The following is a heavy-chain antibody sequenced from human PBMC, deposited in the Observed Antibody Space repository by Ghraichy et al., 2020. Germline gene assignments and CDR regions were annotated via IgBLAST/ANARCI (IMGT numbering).Heavy chain of an antibody. J-gene: IGHJ5*02. Sequence: ASVKVSCKASGYTFTTYGIHWERLAPGQRFEWMGWIAAGNGNTRYSQTFQGRLTLTRDTSATTAYMELSSLRSEDTAVYYCARGYDSLFDPWGQGTLVTVSS. V-gene: IGHV1-3*01. CDR2: IAAGNGNT. CDR1: GYTFTTYG. CDR3: ARGYDSLFDP. D-gene: IGHD3-22*01.